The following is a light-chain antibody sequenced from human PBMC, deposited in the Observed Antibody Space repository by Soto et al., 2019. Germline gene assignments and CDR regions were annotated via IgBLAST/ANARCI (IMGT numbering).Light chain of an antibody. J-gene: IGKJ2*01. Sequence: EIVLTQSPATLSLSPGERATLSCMASQRFSSYLACYQQNPGQAPRLLIFDASNRATGIPARFSGSGSGTDFPLTISSLEPEDFAVYYCQQRSNWPPKYTFGQGTQLVIK. CDR3: QQRSNWPPKYT. CDR2: DAS. CDR1: QRFSSY. V-gene: IGKV3-11*01.